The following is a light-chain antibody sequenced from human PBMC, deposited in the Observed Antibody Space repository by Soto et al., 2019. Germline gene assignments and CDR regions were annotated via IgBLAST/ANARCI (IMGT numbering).Light chain of an antibody. J-gene: IGKJ4*01. CDR1: QSVSSY. CDR3: QQHNDWPRLT. CDR2: GAS. V-gene: IGKV3-15*01. Sequence: EIVLTQSPGTLSLSPGARAPLSCRASQSVSSYLAWYQQKPGQSPRLLIYGASTRATGIPARFSGSGSETEFTLTISSLQSEDFAVYYCQQHNDWPRLTFGGGTKVDIK.